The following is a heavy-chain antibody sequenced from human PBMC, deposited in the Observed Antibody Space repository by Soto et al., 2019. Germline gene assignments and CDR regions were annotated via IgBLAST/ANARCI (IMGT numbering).Heavy chain of an antibody. CDR1: GYSFTKFH. V-gene: IGHV1-8*01. D-gene: IGHD5-18*01. J-gene: IGHJ4*02. Sequence: QVQLVQSGAEVRKPGASVKVSCKASGYSFTKFHIHWVRQAAGQGLEWMGWMNPNSGNTGYAQNLQGRVTMTGNTAINTAFMELSSLRSEDTALYFCASGLVNGYNSDYWGQGTLVTVSS. CDR3: ASGLVNGYNSDY. CDR2: MNPNSGNT.